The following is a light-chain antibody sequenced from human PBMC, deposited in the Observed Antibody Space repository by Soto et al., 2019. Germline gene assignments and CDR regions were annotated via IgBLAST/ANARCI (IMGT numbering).Light chain of an antibody. J-gene: IGKJ5*01. CDR2: KAS. CDR3: QQFNNYIT. V-gene: IGKV1-5*03. CDR1: QTISSW. Sequence: DIQMTQSPSTLAGSVGGRVTITCRASQTISSWLAWYQQKPGKAPKLLIYKASTLKSGVPSRFSGSGSGTEFTLTISSLQPDDFATYYCQQFNNYITFGQGTRLEIK.